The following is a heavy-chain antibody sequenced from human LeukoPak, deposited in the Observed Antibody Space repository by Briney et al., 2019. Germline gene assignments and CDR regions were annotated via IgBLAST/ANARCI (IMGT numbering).Heavy chain of an antibody. J-gene: IGHJ4*02. V-gene: IGHV1-2*02. CDR3: ARAVVRSAAVDS. Sequence: ASVKVSRTASGYTFTVYYMHWVRHPPGQGLGWRGWITPNSGGTNYSQKFQGRVTITRDTSITTAYLELNRLRSEGTGEYYRARAVVRSAAVDSWGQGTLVTVSS. CDR1: GYTFTVYY. D-gene: IGHD2-2*01. CDR2: ITPNSGGT.